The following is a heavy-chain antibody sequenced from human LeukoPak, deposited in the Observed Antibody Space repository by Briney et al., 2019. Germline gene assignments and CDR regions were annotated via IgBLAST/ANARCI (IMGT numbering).Heavy chain of an antibody. CDR2: IIPIFGKA. D-gene: IGHD3-16*01. CDR3: AREGGVGPTPAAFDI. Sequence: ASVKVSCKASGYSFTTYGISWVRQAPGQGLEWMGGIIPIFGKADYAQKSQGRVTITADESTSIVYMELSSLRSEDTAVYYCAREGGVGPTPAAFDIWGQGTMVTVSS. V-gene: IGHV1-69*13. CDR1: GYSFTTYG. J-gene: IGHJ3*02.